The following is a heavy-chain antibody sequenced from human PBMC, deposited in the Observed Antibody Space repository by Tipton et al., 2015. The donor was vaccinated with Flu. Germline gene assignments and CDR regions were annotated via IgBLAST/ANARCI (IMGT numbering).Heavy chain of an antibody. CDR3: ARASGSGTYVIFDY. Sequence: GLVKPSGTLSLTCTASGGSMSSFYWSWIRQPAGKGLEFIGRIYTSGTSNYNPSLKSRVAMSIDTSKSQFSLKLKSVTAADTAIYYCARASGSGTYVIFDYWGQGTLVTVSS. V-gene: IGHV4-4*07. D-gene: IGHD3-10*01. CDR1: GGSMSSFY. CDR2: IYTSGTS. J-gene: IGHJ4*02.